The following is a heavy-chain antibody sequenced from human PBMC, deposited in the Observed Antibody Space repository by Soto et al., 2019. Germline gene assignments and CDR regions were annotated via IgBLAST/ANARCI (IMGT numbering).Heavy chain of an antibody. D-gene: IGHD4-17*01. V-gene: IGHV3-33*01. Sequence: QVLLVESGGGVVQAGRSLRLSCAASGFIFNSHGIHWVRQAPGKGLEWVAVVWTDGRNTNYADSVKGRFIISRDNSKNTVFLQMNSLRGDATAMYYCARARNSAGDYWFWGQGTLVTVST. CDR3: ARARNSAGDYWF. CDR2: VWTDGRNT. CDR1: GFIFNSHG. J-gene: IGHJ4*02.